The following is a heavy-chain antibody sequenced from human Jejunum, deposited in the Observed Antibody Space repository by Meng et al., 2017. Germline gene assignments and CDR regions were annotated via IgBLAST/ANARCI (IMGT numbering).Heavy chain of an antibody. J-gene: IGHJ6*02. CDR3: ARFKTYYGMDV. CDR1: GVSMSSGSYY. CDR2: IYRSGSI. V-gene: IGHV4-61*02. Sequence: SETLSLTCTVSGVSMSSGSYYWSWIRQPAGKEPEWIGRIYRSGSINSNPSLESRITMSVDTSKDQFSLRLSSVTAADTAVYYCARFKTYYGMDVWGQGTTVTVSS.